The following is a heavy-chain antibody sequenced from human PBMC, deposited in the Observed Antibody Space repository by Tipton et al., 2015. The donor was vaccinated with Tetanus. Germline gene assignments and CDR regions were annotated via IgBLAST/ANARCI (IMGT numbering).Heavy chain of an antibody. J-gene: IGHJ6*02. CDR1: GGSISSFY. D-gene: IGHD2-21*01. CDR3: ARERIEAFYYRGLDV. Sequence: TLSLTCTVSGGSISSFYWYWIRQPPGKGLEWIAYIYPNGDANYNPSLQSRVTISVDTSKNQFSLQLAFVTAADTAIYYCARERIEAFYYRGLDVWGPGTTVTVSS. V-gene: IGHV4-59*01. CDR2: IYPNGDA.